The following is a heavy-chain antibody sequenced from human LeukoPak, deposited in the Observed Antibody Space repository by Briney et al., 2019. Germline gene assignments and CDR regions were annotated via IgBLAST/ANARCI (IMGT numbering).Heavy chain of an antibody. CDR1: GGTFSSYA. J-gene: IGHJ4*02. V-gene: IGHV1-69*05. Sequence: SVKVSCKASGGTFSSYAISWVRQAPGQGLEWMGGIIPIFGTANYAQKFQGRVTITTDESTSTAYMELSSLRSEDTAVYYCARVRKRRFLEWLFDYWGQGTLVTVSS. D-gene: IGHD3-3*01. CDR2: IIPIFGTA. CDR3: ARVRKRRFLEWLFDY.